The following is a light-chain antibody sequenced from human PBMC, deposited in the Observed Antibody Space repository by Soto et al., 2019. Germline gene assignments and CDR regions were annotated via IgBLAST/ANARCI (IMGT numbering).Light chain of an antibody. V-gene: IGKV3-11*01. CDR1: QNISSY. CDR3: QQRSNLWT. CDR2: DAS. Sequence: EIVLTQSPATLSLSPGERATLSCRASQNISSYLAWYQQKPGQAPRLLIYDASNRATGIPVRFSGSGSGTDFTLTISSLEPEDFAVYYCQQRSNLWTFGQGTKVDIK. J-gene: IGKJ1*01.